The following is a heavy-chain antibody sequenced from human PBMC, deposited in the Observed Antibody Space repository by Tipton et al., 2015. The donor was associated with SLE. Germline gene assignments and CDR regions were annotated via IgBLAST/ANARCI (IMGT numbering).Heavy chain of an antibody. J-gene: IGHJ4*02. Sequence: SLRLSCVASGFSLNSDVMNWVRQAPGKGLEWVAGIYGDGTTYYADSVKGRFTVSRDRSENTVYLQMNSLRVEDTAIYYCASLERYSGYDWHFDYWGQGTLVTVSS. CDR3: ASLERYSGYDWHFDY. CDR1: GFSLNSDV. CDR2: IYGDGTT. V-gene: IGHV3-53*01. D-gene: IGHD5-12*01.